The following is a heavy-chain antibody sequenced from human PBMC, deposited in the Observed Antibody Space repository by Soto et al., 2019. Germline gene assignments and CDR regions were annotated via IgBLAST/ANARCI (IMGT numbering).Heavy chain of an antibody. CDR3: TRGTGVFGEFSIDD. V-gene: IGHV4-4*07. D-gene: IGHD3-10*02. Sequence: PSEPLSLTRTVSGGSINTYYSSWIRHPDAKGLECIGRIYSGGSANYNPSLKTRVTMSVDTFKNKVPLKLTSVASADTAVYYCTRGTGVFGEFSIDDWGQVTLATV. CDR1: GGSINTYY. J-gene: IGHJ4*02. CDR2: IYSGGSA.